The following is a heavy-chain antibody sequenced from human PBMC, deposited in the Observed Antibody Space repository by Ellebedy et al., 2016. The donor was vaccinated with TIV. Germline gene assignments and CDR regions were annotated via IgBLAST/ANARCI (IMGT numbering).Heavy chain of an antibody. CDR1: GYTFTGYY. J-gene: IGHJ4*02. V-gene: IGHV1-2*02. D-gene: IGHD3-10*01. CDR2: IDPKSGDT. CDR3: TRVRGVITFDY. Sequence: ASVKVSCKASGYTFTGYYMHWVRQAPGQGLEWMGWIDPKSGDTHYAQKFQARVTMTRDTSIGTDYMELTRLSFDDTAVYYCTRVRGVITFDYWGQGTLVTVSS.